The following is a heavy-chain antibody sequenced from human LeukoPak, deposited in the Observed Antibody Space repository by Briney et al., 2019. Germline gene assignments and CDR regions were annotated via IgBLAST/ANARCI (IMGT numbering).Heavy chain of an antibody. J-gene: IGHJ4*02. CDR1: GFTFSSYW. CDR2: IKQDGSET. CDR3: AREAFRVVVPAAEIDY. V-gene: IGHV3-7*01. Sequence: PGGSLRLSCAASGFTFSSYWMSWVRQPPGKGLKWVANIKQDGSETSYADSVKGRFTISRDNAKNSLYLQMNSLRAEDTAVYDCAREAFRVVVPAAEIDYWGQGTLVTVSS. D-gene: IGHD2-2*01.